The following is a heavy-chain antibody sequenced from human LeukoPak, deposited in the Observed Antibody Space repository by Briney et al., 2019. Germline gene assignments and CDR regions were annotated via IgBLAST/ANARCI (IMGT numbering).Heavy chain of an antibody. J-gene: IGHJ4*02. V-gene: IGHV3-9*01. D-gene: IGHD3-9*01. Sequence: PGRSLRLSCAASGFTFDDYAMHWVRQAPGKGLEWVSGISWNSGSIGYADSVKGRFTISRDNAKNFLYLQMNSLRAEDTAVYYCARDTSDWLLFTPFDYWGQGTLVTVSS. CDR2: ISWNSGSI. CDR3: ARDTSDWLLFTPFDY. CDR1: GFTFDDYA.